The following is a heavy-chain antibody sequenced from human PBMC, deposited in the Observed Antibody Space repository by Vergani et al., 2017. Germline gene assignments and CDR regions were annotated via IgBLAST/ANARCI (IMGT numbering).Heavy chain of an antibody. CDR3: ASLGYGSGSSGAHDAFDI. CDR1: GFTFNHYA. D-gene: IGHD3-10*01. J-gene: IGHJ3*02. Sequence: EVQLLESGGDLVQPGGSLRLSCAASGFTFNHYAMNWVRQAPGKGLEWVSGISGSGGSTYYAGSVKGRFTISRDSSKNTLYLQMNSLRAEDTAVYYCASLGYGSGSSGAHDAFDIWGQGTMVTVSS. V-gene: IGHV3-23*01. CDR2: ISGSGGST.